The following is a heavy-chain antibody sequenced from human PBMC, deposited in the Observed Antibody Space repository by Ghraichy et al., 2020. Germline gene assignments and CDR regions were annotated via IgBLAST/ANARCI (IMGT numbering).Heavy chain of an antibody. D-gene: IGHD1-26*01. J-gene: IGHJ4*02. CDR1: GYSISSGYY. CDR3: ARQRIVGATKHGVAYFDY. CDR2: IYHSGST. V-gene: IGHV4-38-2*02. Sequence: SETLSLTCTVSGYSISSGYYWGWIRPPPGKGLEWIGSIYHSGSTYYNPSLKSRVTISVDTSKNQFSLKLSSVTAADTAVYYCARQRIVGATKHGVAYFDYWGQGTLVTVSS.